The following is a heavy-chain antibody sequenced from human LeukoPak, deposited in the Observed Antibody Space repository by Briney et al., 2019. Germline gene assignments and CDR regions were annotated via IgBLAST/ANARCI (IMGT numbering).Heavy chain of an antibody. CDR1: GSRFTSYW. J-gene: IGHJ3*02. CDR3: ARVYDYVWGSYRNFDAFDI. Sequence: GESLKISCKGSGSRFTSYWIGWVGQMPGKGLEWMGIIYPGDSDTRYSPSFQGQVTISADKSISTAYLQWSSLKASDTAMYYCARVYDYVWGSYRNFDAFDIWGQGTMVTVSS. D-gene: IGHD3-16*02. CDR2: IYPGDSDT. V-gene: IGHV5-51*01.